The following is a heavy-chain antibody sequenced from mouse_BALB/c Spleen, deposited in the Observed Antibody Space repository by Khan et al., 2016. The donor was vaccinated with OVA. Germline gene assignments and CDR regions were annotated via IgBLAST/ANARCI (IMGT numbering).Heavy chain of an antibody. Sequence: QIQLVQSGAELAKPGASVKMSCKASGYTFTSYWMHWIKQRPGQGLEWIGYINPSTGYTEYNQKFKDKATLTTDTSSSTAYMQLSSLTSEDSAVYERARRGLYGNFHYWGQGTLVTVSA. CDR1: GYTFTSYW. CDR2: INPSTGYT. D-gene: IGHD2-1*01. V-gene: IGHV1-7*01. CDR3: ARRGLYGNFHY. J-gene: IGHJ3*01.